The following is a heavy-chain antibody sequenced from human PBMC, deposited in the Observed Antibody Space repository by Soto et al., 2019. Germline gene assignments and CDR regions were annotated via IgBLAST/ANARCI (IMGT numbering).Heavy chain of an antibody. D-gene: IGHD6-13*01. J-gene: IGHJ3*02. CDR2: IYYSGST. V-gene: IGHV4-59*01. Sequence: AETLSLSCTVSGVSISSYYWSWIRQPPGKGLEWIGYIYYSGSTNYNPSLKSRVTISVDTSKNQFSLKLSSVTGADTAVYYCARDLYSISFIHDAFDIWGQGTMVTVSS. CDR3: ARDLYSISFIHDAFDI. CDR1: GVSISSYY.